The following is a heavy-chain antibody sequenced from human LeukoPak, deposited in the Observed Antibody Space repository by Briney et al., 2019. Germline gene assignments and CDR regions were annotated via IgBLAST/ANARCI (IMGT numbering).Heavy chain of an antibody. V-gene: IGHV4-34*01. CDR1: GGSFSGYY. J-gene: IGHJ4*02. D-gene: IGHD6-13*01. CDR3: ARGAHFLRSSSLWTRPLDY. Sequence: PSETLSLTCAVCGGSFSGYYWSWIRQPPGKGLEWIGEINHSGSTNYNPSLKSRVTISVDTSKNQFSLKLSSVTAADTAVYYCARGAHFLRSSSLWTRPLDYWGQGTLVTVSS. CDR2: INHSGST.